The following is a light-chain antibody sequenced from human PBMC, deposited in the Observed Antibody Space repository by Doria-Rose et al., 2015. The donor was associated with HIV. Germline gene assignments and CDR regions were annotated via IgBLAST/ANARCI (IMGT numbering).Light chain of an antibody. Sequence: QSALIQPASVSGSPGQSITISCTGTSSDVGSHNLVSWYQQYPGKAPKLMIFEVSKRPSGISNRFFGSKSGNTASLTISGLQAEDEADYYCYSYVGSSTVVSGGGTKLTVL. CDR2: EVS. J-gene: IGLJ3*02. V-gene: IGLV2-23*02. CDR1: SSDVGSHNL. CDR3: YSYVGSSTVV.